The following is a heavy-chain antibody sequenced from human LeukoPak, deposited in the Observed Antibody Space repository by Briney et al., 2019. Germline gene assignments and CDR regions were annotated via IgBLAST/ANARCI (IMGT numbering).Heavy chain of an antibody. J-gene: IGHJ4*02. CDR3: ARGPHYYDSSGYYPLWYFDY. D-gene: IGHD3-22*01. Sequence: ASVKVSCKASGGTFSSYAISWVRQAPGQGLEWMGGIIPIFGTANYAQKFQGRVTITADESTSTAYMELSSLRSEDTAVYYCARGPHYYDSSGYYPLWYFDYWGQGTLVTVSS. V-gene: IGHV1-69*01. CDR2: IIPIFGTA. CDR1: GGTFSSYA.